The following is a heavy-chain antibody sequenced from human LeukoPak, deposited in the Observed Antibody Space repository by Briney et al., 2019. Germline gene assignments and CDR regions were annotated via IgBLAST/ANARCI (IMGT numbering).Heavy chain of an antibody. D-gene: IGHD1-26*01. CDR2: ISSSGWRT. Sequence: GGSLRLSCAASGFTFSSYAMSWVRQAPGKGLEWVSAISSSGWRTYYADSVKGRFTISRDNSKYTLYLQMSSLRAEDTALYYCAKPVGGGLEPDYWGQGTLVTVSS. CDR3: AKPVGGGLEPDY. V-gene: IGHV3-23*01. CDR1: GFTFSSYA. J-gene: IGHJ4*02.